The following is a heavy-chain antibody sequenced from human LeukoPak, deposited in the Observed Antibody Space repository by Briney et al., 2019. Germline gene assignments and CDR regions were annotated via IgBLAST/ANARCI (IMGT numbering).Heavy chain of an antibody. CDR1: GFVFSSLD. CDR2: ITNSGDGT. CDR3: AKDARRSSGWWFFDH. V-gene: IGHV3-23*01. D-gene: IGHD6-19*01. J-gene: IGHJ4*02. Sequence: GGSLLLSCAASGFVFSSLDMAWVRQPPGKGLEWVSAITNSGDGTYYADSVKGRFTISRDNSKNTLFLQMNSLRAEDTAVYFCAKDARRSSGWWFFDHWGQGTLVTVSS.